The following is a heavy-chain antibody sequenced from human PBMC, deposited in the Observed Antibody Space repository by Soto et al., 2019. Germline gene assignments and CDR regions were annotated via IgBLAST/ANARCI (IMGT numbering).Heavy chain of an antibody. CDR2: IKSKTHGGTT. J-gene: IGHJ5*02. CDR3: PTEDGWIGH. V-gene: IGHV3-15*01. CDR1: GFTFNNAW. Sequence: EVQLVEFGGGLVNPGGSLRLSCAASGFTFNNAWMSWVRQAPGKGLEWVGRIKSKTHGGTTDYAAPVRDRFPISSDDSNNTLYLQMNSPKPEDPAVYDCPTEDGWIGHGGQGTLVPVSS.